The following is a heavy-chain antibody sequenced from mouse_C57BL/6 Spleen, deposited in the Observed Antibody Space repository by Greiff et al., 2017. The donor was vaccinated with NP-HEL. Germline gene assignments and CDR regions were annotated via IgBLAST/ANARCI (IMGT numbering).Heavy chain of an antibody. Sequence: EVKVVESGGDLVKPGGSLKLSCAASGFTFSSYGMSWVRQTPDKRLEWVATISSGGSYTYYPDSVKGRFTISRDNAKNTLYLQMSSLKSEDTAMYYCARPYDYDWYAMDYWGQGTSVTVSS. V-gene: IGHV5-6*01. D-gene: IGHD2-4*01. J-gene: IGHJ4*01. CDR1: GFTFSSYG. CDR2: ISSGGSYT. CDR3: ARPYDYDWYAMDY.